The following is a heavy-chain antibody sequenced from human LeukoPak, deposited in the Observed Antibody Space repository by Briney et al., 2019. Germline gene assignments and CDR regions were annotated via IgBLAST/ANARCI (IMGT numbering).Heavy chain of an antibody. J-gene: IGHJ4*02. Sequence: SETLSLTCTVSGGSISSGDYYWSWIRQPPGKGLEWIGYIYYSGSTYYNPSLKSRVTISVGTSKNQFSLKLSSVTAADTAVYYCARTCGGDCSNFDYWGQGTLVTVSS. V-gene: IGHV4-30-4*01. D-gene: IGHD2-21*02. CDR2: IYYSGST. CDR1: GGSISSGDYY. CDR3: ARTCGGDCSNFDY.